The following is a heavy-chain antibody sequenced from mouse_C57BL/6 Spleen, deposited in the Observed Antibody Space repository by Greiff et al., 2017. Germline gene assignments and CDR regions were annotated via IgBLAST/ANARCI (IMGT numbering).Heavy chain of an antibody. J-gene: IGHJ2*01. Sequence: VQLQESGPGLVQPSQSLSITCTVSGFSLTSYGVHWVRQSPGKGLEWLGVIWSGGSTDYNAAFISRLSISKDNSKSQVFFKMNSLQADDTAIYYCARSGGWLLQYYFDYWGQGTTLTVSS. V-gene: IGHV2-2*01. CDR3: ARSGGWLLQYYFDY. CDR2: IWSGGST. CDR1: GFSLTSYG. D-gene: IGHD2-3*01.